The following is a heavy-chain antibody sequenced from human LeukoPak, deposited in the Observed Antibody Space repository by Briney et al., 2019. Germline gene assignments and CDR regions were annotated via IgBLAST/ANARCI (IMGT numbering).Heavy chain of an antibody. J-gene: IGHJ4*02. CDR2: ISYDGRQN. D-gene: IGHD2-8*01. Sequence: GGSLRLSCAASGFTFSTYAMNWVRQAPGKGLEWVAVISYDGRQNYCADSVKGRFTISRDSSKNTLYLQMNSLRDEDSAAYYCARVYLERLTAGYFDHWGQGTWVTISP. CDR1: GFTFSTYA. V-gene: IGHV3-30*04. CDR3: ARVYLERLTAGYFDH.